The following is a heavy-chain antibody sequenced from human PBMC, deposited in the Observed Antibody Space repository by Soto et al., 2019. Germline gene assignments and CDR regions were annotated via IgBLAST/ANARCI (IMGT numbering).Heavy chain of an antibody. CDR3: AKGLKWHPEGYFAY. V-gene: IGHV3-9*01. CDR2: ISWNSGSI. Sequence: EVQLVESGGGLVQPGRSLRLSCAASGFTFDDYAMHWVRQAPGKGLEWVSSISWNSGSIAYADSVKGRFTISRDNAKNSLYLQMNSLRAEDTALYYCAKGLKWHPEGYFAYWGQGTLVSVSS. CDR1: GFTFDDYA. D-gene: IGHD2-15*01. J-gene: IGHJ4*02.